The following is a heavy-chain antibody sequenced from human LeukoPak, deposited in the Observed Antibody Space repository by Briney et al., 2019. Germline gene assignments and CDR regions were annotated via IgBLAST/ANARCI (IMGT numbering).Heavy chain of an antibody. CDR3: ARNARYNWFDP. J-gene: IGHJ5*02. CDR2: IYYSRSS. CDR1: GGSISSNY. Sequence: SETLSLTCTVSGGSISSNYWSWIRQPPGKGLEWIGYIYYSRSSNYNPSLKSRVTISVDTSKNQFSLKVSSVTAADTAVYYCARNARYNWFDPWGQGTLVAVSS. V-gene: IGHV4-59*01.